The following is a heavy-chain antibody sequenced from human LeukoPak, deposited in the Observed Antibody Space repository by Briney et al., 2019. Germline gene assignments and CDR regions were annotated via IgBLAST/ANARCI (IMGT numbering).Heavy chain of an antibody. J-gene: IGHJ4*02. CDR1: GGSISSSSYY. CDR3: ARSGGYYDSSGYFLYDLDFDY. D-gene: IGHD3-22*01. V-gene: IGHV4-39*01. Sequence: PSETLSLTCTVSGGSISSSSYYWGWIRQPPGKGLEWIGSIYYSGSTYYNPSLKSRVTISVDTSKNQFSLKLSSVTAADTAVYYCARSGGYYDSSGYFLYDLDFDYWGQGTLVTVSS. CDR2: IYYSGST.